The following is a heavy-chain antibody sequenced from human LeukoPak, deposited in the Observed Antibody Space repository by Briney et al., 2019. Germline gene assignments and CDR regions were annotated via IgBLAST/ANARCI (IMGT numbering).Heavy chain of an antibody. CDR3: ARGGYCSGGSCYSASHPNCYYYGMDV. CDR2: MNPNSGNT. J-gene: IGHJ6*02. CDR1: GYTFTSYD. V-gene: IGHV1-8*01. Sequence: ASVKVSCKASGYTFTSYDINWVRQATGQGLEWMGWMNPNSGNTGYAQKFQGRVTMTRNTSISTAYMELSSLRSEDTAVYYCARGGYCSGGSCYSASHPNCYYYGMDVWGQGTTVTVSS. D-gene: IGHD2-15*01.